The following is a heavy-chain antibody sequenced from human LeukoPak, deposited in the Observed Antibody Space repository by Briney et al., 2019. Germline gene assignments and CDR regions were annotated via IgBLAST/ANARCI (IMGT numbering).Heavy chain of an antibody. Sequence: SETLSLTCAVYSESFSVYYWSWIRQPPGKGLEWIGEINHSGGTNYNPSLKSRVTISVDTSKNQFSLKLSSVTAADTAVYYCARVLGYYDSRAFDIWGQGTMVTVSS. CDR3: ARVLGYYDSRAFDI. D-gene: IGHD3-22*01. J-gene: IGHJ3*02. CDR1: SESFSVYY. V-gene: IGHV4-34*01. CDR2: INHSGGT.